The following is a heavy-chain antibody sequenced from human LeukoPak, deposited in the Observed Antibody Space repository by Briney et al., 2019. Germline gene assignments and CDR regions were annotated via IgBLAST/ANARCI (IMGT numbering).Heavy chain of an antibody. Sequence: ASVKVSCKASGYTFTSYGISWVRQAPGQGLEWMGWISAYNGNTNYAQKLQGRVTMTTDTSTSTAYMELRSLRSDDTAVYYCARDRYCTNGVCPVYYYYRMDVWGQGTTVTVSS. D-gene: IGHD2-8*01. J-gene: IGHJ6*02. V-gene: IGHV1-18*01. CDR3: ARDRYCTNGVCPVYYYYRMDV. CDR2: ISAYNGNT. CDR1: GYTFTSYG.